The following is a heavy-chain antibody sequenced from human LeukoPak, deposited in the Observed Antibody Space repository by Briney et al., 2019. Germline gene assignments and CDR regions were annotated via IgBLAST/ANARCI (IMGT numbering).Heavy chain of an antibody. CDR1: GFTFSSYA. CDR2: ISRSGDST. CDR3: AKGIAASRSSSSPDY. J-gene: IGHJ4*02. V-gene: IGHV3-23*01. D-gene: IGHD6-13*01. Sequence: GGSLRLSCAASGFTFSSYAMSWVRQAPGKGLEWVSGISRSGDSTYYADSVKGRFTISRDNSKNTLYLQMNSLRAEDTAVYYCAKGIAASRSSSSPDYWGQGTLVTISS.